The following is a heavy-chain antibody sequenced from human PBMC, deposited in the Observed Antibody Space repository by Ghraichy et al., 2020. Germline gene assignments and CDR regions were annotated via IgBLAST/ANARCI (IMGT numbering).Heavy chain of an antibody. J-gene: IGHJ2*01. CDR1: GGSISSYY. D-gene: IGHD3-10*01. CDR2: IYYSGST. Sequence: ETLSLTCTVSGGSISSYYWSWIRQPPGKGLEWIGYIYYSGSTNNNPSLKSRVTISVDTSKNQFSLKRSSVTAADTAVYYCAGCRNNWLGEAGYFDLWGRGTLVTVSS. V-gene: IGHV4-59*01. CDR3: AGCRNNWLGEAGYFDL.